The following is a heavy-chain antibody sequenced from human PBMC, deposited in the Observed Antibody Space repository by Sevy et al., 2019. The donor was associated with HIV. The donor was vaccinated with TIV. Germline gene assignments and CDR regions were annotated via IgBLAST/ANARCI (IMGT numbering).Heavy chain of an antibody. CDR2: FFYSGST. Sequence: SETLSLTCTVSGDSISGYYWSWIRRPPGKGLEWIGYFFYSGSTNDNPSLKSRVTISVDTTRNQVSLKVRSVTAADTAVYYCARGIAAPRGMDVWGQGTTVTVSS. CDR3: ARGIAAPRGMDV. V-gene: IGHV4-59*01. J-gene: IGHJ6*02. D-gene: IGHD6-13*01. CDR1: GDSISGYY.